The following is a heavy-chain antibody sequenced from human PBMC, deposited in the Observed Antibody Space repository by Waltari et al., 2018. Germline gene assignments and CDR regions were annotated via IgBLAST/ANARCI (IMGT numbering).Heavy chain of an antibody. J-gene: IGHJ4*02. CDR3: ARASIWGSYRDYFDY. Sequence: EVQLVESGGGLVQPGGSLRLSCAASGFTFSSFWINWVRQAPGKGLEWVANIKQDGSEIYYMDSVKGRFTISRDNAKKSLFLQMNSLRAEDTAVYYCARASIWGSYRDYFDYWGQGTLVTVSS. CDR2: IKQDGSEI. D-gene: IGHD3-16*02. CDR1: GFTFSSFW. V-gene: IGHV3-7*01.